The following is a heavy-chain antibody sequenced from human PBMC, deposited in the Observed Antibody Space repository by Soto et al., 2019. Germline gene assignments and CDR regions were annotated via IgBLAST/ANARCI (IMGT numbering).Heavy chain of an antibody. V-gene: IGHV4-39*01. D-gene: IGHD3-16*01. CDR2: IYYSGST. CDR1: GGSISSSSYY. CDR3: ASTDYVWGSYTH. Sequence: SETLSLTCTVSGGSISSSSYYWGWIRQPPGKGLEWIGSIYYSGSTYYNPSLKSRVTISVDTSKNQFSLKLSFVTAADTAVYYCASTDYVWGSYTHWGQGTLVTVS. J-gene: IGHJ4*02.